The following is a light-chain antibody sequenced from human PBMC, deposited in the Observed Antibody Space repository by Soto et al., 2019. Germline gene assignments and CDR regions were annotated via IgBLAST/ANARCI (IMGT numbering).Light chain of an antibody. CDR3: GSYASSSTLYV. CDR2: DVS. CDR1: SSDVGGYNY. V-gene: IGLV2-14*01. Sequence: QSALTQPASVSGSPGQSITISCTGTSSDVGGYNYVSWYQQHSGKAPKLMIYDVSNRPSGVSNRFSGSKSGNTASLTISGLQAEDEADYYCGSYASSSTLYVFGTWTQLTVL. J-gene: IGLJ1*01.